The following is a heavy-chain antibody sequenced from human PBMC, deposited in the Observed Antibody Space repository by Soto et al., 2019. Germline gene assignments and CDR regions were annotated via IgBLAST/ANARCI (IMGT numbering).Heavy chain of an antibody. CDR3: ARDMPYWAGSLAGCDY. D-gene: IGHD1-26*01. Sequence: SETLSLTCSVSGVSITGSYWSWIRQPPGKTLEWIGYVYHSGTTTYNPSLKSRVSISVDTSKNQFSLRLTSVIAADTAVYYCARDMPYWAGSLAGCDYWGQGILVTVSS. CDR1: GVSITGSY. J-gene: IGHJ4*02. V-gene: IGHV4-59*01. CDR2: VYHSGTT.